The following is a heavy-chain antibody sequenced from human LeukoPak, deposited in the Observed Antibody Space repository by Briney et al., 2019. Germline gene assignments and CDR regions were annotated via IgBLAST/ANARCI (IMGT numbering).Heavy chain of an antibody. CDR3: ARDGRFPPEVLPRYFDY. Sequence: SETLSLTCTVSGGSISSSSYYWGWIRQPPGKGLEWIGYIYYSGSTYYNPSLKSRVTISVDTSKNQFSLKLNFVTAADTAVYYCARDGRFPPEVLPRYFDYWGQGTLVTVSS. J-gene: IGHJ4*02. CDR1: GGSISSSSYY. CDR2: IYYSGST. D-gene: IGHD1-26*01. V-gene: IGHV4-39*07.